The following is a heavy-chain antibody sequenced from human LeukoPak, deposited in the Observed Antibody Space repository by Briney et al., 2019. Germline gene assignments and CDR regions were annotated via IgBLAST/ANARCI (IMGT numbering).Heavy chain of an antibody. V-gene: IGHV3-23*01. Sequence: GGSLRLSCAPSGFTFSSYGMHWVRQAPGKGLEWVSAISGSGGSTYYADSVKGRFTISRDNSKNTLYLQMNSLRAEDTAVYYCAKDSVLVLHDAFDIWGQGTMVTVSS. J-gene: IGHJ3*02. CDR3: AKDSVLVLHDAFDI. CDR1: GFTFSSYG. D-gene: IGHD2-15*01. CDR2: ISGSGGST.